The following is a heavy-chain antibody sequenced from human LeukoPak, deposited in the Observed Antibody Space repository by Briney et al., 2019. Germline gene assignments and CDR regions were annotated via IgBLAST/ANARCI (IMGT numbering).Heavy chain of an antibody. J-gene: IGHJ4*02. CDR1: GFTFSSYG. CDR2: IRYDGSNK. CDR3: ARDSEVTTVVTPGFDY. Sequence: GGSLRLSCAASGFTFSSYGMHWVRQAPGKGLEWVAFIRYDGSNKYYADSVKGRFTISRDNSKNTPYLQMNSLRAEDTAVYYCARDSEVTTVVTPGFDYWGQGTLVTVSS. V-gene: IGHV3-30*02. D-gene: IGHD4-23*01.